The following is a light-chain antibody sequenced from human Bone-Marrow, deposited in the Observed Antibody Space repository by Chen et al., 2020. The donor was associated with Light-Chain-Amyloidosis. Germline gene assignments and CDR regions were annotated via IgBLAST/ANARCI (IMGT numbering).Light chain of an antibody. V-gene: IGLV3-21*02. CDR2: DDS. CDR3: QVWDRSSDRPV. CDR1: NIGSTS. J-gene: IGLJ3*02. Sequence: SYVLTQPSSVSVAPGQPATIACGGNNIGSTSVHWYQPTPGQAPLLVVYDDSDRPSGIPARLSGSNSGNTATLTISRVEAGDEADYYCQVWDRSSDRPVFGGGTKLTVL.